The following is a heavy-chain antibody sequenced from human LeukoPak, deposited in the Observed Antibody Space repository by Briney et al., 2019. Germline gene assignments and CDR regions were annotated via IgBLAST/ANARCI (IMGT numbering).Heavy chain of an antibody. CDR3: ARDLDYYDSSGYRLDY. V-gene: IGHV3-21*01. Sequence: GGSLRLSCAASGFTFSSYGMNWVRQAPGKGLEWVSSISSSSSYIYYADSVKGRFTISRDNAKNSLYLQMNSLRAEDTAVYYCARDLDYYDSSGYRLDYWGQGTLVTVSS. CDR2: ISSSSSYI. D-gene: IGHD3-22*01. J-gene: IGHJ4*02. CDR1: GFTFSSYG.